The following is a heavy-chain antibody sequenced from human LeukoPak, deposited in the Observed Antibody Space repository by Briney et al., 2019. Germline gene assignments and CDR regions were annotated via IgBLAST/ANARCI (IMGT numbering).Heavy chain of an antibody. V-gene: IGHV1-69*13. D-gene: IGHD6-13*01. CDR1: GGTFSSYA. CDR3: ARGGIAAAGTLYYYYYMDV. CDR2: IIPIFGTA. J-gene: IGHJ6*03. Sequence: ASVKVSCKASGGTFSSYAISWVRQAPGQGLEWMGGIIPIFGTANYAQKFQGRVTITADESTSTAYMELSSLRSEDTAVYYCARGGIAAAGTLYYYYYMDVWGKGTTVTVSS.